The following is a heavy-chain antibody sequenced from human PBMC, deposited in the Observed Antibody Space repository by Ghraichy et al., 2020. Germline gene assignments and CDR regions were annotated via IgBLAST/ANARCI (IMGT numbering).Heavy chain of an antibody. J-gene: IGHJ6*02. V-gene: IGHV3-48*02. CDR2: ITGSSRTK. CDR3: ARGSTVVRFYYYDGMDV. CDR1: GFTLSSYS. Sequence: GGSLRLSCVGSGFTLSSYSMNWVRQSPGKGLEWVSYITGSSRTKSYADSVKGRFTISRDNARNSLFLQMNSLRDEDTAVYYCARGSTVVRFYYYDGMDVWGQGTTVTVSS. D-gene: IGHD4-23*01.